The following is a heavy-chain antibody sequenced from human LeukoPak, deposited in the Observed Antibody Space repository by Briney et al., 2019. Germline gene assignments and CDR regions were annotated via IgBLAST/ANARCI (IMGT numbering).Heavy chain of an antibody. Sequence: GGSLRLCCAASGFTFSSYAMSWVRQAPGKGLEWVSAISGSGGSTYYADSVKGRFTISRDNSKNTLYLQMNSLRAEDTAVYYCAKSETDILTGYYGLSVGYFDYWGQGTLVTVSS. D-gene: IGHD3-9*01. CDR3: AKSETDILTGYYGLSVGYFDY. CDR2: ISGSGGST. V-gene: IGHV3-23*01. J-gene: IGHJ4*02. CDR1: GFTFSSYA.